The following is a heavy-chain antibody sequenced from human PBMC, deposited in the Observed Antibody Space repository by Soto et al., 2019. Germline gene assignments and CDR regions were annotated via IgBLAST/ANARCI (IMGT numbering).Heavy chain of an antibody. Sequence: SETLSLTCTVSGGSISSYYWSWIRQPAGKGLELIGRIYCSGSVSYNPSLKSRVTMSLDTSKNQFSLKLSSVTAADTALYYCARDYFGSASSDWGQGTTVTVSS. CDR2: IYCSGSV. CDR3: ARDYFGSASSD. J-gene: IGHJ6*02. CDR1: GGSISSYY. D-gene: IGHD3-10*01. V-gene: IGHV4-4*07.